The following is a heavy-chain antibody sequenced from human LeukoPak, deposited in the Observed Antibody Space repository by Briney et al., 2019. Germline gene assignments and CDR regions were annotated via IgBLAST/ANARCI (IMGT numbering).Heavy chain of an antibody. CDR1: GFTFNTYW. V-gene: IGHV3-74*01. D-gene: IGHD5-18*01. CDR3: VRHNCGYDY. CDR2: ILNDGGST. J-gene: IGHJ4*02. Sequence: GGSLRLSCAASGFTFNTYWMHWVRQAPGEGPVWVAHILNDGGSTSYADSVKGRFIISRDNAKNTLSLQMNSLRAEDTAVYYCVRHNCGYDYWGQGTPVTVSS.